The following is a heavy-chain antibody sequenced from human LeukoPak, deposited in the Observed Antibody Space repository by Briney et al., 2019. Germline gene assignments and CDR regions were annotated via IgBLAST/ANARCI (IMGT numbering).Heavy chain of an antibody. CDR1: GGTFSSYA. J-gene: IGHJ4*02. Sequence: ASVKVSCKASGGTFSSYAISWVRQAPGQGLEWMGRIIPILGIANYAQKFQGGVTITADKSTSTAYMELSSLRSEDTAVYYCARLEQQLVLEFANGDDYWGQGTLVTVSS. CDR2: IIPILGIA. CDR3: ARLEQQLVLEFANGDDY. V-gene: IGHV1-69*04. D-gene: IGHD6-13*01.